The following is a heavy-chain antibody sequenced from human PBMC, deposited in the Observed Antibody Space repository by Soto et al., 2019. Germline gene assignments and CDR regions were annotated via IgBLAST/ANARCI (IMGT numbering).Heavy chain of an antibody. CDR1: GFTFSSYA. Sequence: LSCAASGFTFSSYAMSWVRQAPGKGLEWVSAISGSGGSTYYADSVKGRFTISRDNSKNTLYLQMNSLRAEDTAVYYCAKDSGRYYYVSSGSLDFWGQGTLVTVSS. CDR2: ISGSGGST. J-gene: IGHJ4*02. V-gene: IGHV3-23*01. CDR3: AKDSGRYYYVSSGSLDF. D-gene: IGHD3-22*01.